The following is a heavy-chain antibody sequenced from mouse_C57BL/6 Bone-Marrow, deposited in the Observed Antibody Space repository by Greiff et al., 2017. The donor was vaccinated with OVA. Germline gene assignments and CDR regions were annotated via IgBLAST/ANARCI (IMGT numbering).Heavy chain of an antibody. CDR1: GYTFTDYN. V-gene: IGHV1-22*01. CDR3: IYGYDVGWYFDV. D-gene: IGHD2-2*01. Sequence: EVQLQESGPELVKPGASVKMSCKASGYTFTDYNMHWVKQSHGKSLEWIGYINPNNGGTSYNQKFKGKATLTVNKSSSTAYMELRSLTSEDSAVYYCIYGYDVGWYFDVWGTGTTVTVSS. CDR2: INPNNGGT. J-gene: IGHJ1*03.